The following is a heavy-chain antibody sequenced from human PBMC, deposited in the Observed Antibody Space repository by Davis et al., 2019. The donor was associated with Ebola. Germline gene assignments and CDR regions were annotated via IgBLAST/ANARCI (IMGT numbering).Heavy chain of an antibody. CDR3: AKAKVSDATGYYYYYMDV. CDR1: GFTFSSYG. J-gene: IGHJ6*03. CDR2: ISYDGSNK. V-gene: IGHV3-30*18. D-gene: IGHD2-15*01. Sequence: GESLKISCAASGFTFSSYGMHWVRQAPGKGLEWVAVISYDGSNKYYADSVKGRFTISRDNSKNTLYLQMNSLRAEDTAVYYCAKAKVSDATGYYYYYMDVWGKGTTVTVSS.